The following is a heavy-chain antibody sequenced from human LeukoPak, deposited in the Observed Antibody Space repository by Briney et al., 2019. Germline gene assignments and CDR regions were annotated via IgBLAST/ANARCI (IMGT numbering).Heavy chain of an antibody. J-gene: IGHJ2*01. CDR1: GYTLTELS. V-gene: IGHV1-24*01. Sequence: ASVKVSCKVSGYTLTELSMHWVRQAPGKGLEWMGGFDPEDGETIYAQKFQGRVTMTEDTSTDTAYMELSSLRSEDTAVYYCATGGGDCSGGSCYFRDWYFDLWGRGTLVTVSS. D-gene: IGHD2-15*01. CDR3: ATGGGDCSGGSCYFRDWYFDL. CDR2: FDPEDGET.